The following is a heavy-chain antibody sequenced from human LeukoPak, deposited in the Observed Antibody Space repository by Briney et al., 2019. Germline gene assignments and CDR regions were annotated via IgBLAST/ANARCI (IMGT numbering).Heavy chain of an antibody. J-gene: IGHJ4*02. D-gene: IGHD4-17*01. CDR1: GGSFSGYY. CDR3: ARGGDYYGGNFVGSDY. V-gene: IGHV4-34*01. Sequence: PSETLSLTCAAYGGSFSGYYWSWIRQPPGKGLEWIGEINHSGSTNYNPSLKIRVTISVDTSKNQFSLKLSSVTAADTAVYYCARGGDYYGGNFVGSDYWGQGTLVTVS. CDR2: INHSGST.